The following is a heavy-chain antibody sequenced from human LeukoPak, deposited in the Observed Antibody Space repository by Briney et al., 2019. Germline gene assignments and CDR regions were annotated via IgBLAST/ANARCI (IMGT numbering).Heavy chain of an antibody. V-gene: IGHV3-23*01. Sequence: GGSLRLSCAASGFIFKNYAMNWVRQAPGKGLEWVSGINGAGDGICYADSVRGRFTISRDNSKNTLYLQMNSLRAEDTAVYYCARPGGSGSYVMYYYYGMDVWGQGTTVTVSS. CDR1: GFIFKNYA. J-gene: IGHJ6*02. D-gene: IGHD3-10*01. CDR2: INGAGDGI. CDR3: ARPGGSGSYVMYYYYGMDV.